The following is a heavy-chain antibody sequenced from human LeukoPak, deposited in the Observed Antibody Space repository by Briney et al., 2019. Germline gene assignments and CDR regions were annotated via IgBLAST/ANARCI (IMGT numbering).Heavy chain of an antibody. CDR2: IYYSGST. D-gene: IGHD3-10*01. CDR3: LPGWGSYLDLVY. V-gene: IGHV4-59*01. CDR1: GGYISSYY. Sequence: SETLSLTCTVSGGYISSYYWSWIPQPPGKGLEWIGYIYYSGSTNYNPSLKSRVTISVDTSKNQFSLKLRSVTAADPACFYCLPGWGSYLDLVYWGRETVFTAPS. J-gene: IGHJ4*02.